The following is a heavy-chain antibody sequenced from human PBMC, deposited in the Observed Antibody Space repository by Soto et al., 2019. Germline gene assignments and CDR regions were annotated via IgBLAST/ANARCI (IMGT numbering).Heavy chain of an antibody. D-gene: IGHD3-3*01. CDR1: GDSVSSGSFY. CDR2: IYYSGST. J-gene: IGHJ6*02. Sequence: SETLSLTCTVSGDSVSSGSFYWTWIRQPPGKGLEWIGYIYYSGSTNYNPSLKSRVTISIDRSKNQFSLKLTSVTAADTAVYYCARDFWSANYGMDLWGQGTTVTVS. CDR3: ARDFWSANYGMDL. V-gene: IGHV4-61*01.